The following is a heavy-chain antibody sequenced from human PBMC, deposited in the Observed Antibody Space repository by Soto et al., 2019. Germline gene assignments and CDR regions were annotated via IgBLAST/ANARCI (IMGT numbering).Heavy chain of an antibody. V-gene: IGHV1-18*01. CDR1: GYTFTSYG. D-gene: IGHD2-15*01. CDR3: ARDIVVVVAATPFDY. CDR2: ISAYNGNT. Sequence: ASVKVSCKASGYTFTSYGISWVRQAPGQGLEWMGWISAYNGNTNYAQKLQGRVTMTTDTSTSTAYMELRSLRSDDTAVYYCARDIVVVVAATPFDYWGQGTLVTVS. J-gene: IGHJ4*02.